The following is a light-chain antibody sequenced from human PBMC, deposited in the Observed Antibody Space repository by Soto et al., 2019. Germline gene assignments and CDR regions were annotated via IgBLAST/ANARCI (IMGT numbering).Light chain of an antibody. J-gene: IGKJ3*01. Sequence: DIVMTQSPDSLAVSLGERATINCESSQSVLYTSNNKNYLAWYQQKPGQPPKLLIYWASTRESGVPDRFSGGGSGTDFTLTISYLQAEDVAIYYCQQYYTTPFTFGPGTKVDIQ. CDR1: QSVLYTSNNKNY. CDR3: QQYYTTPFT. CDR2: WAS. V-gene: IGKV4-1*01.